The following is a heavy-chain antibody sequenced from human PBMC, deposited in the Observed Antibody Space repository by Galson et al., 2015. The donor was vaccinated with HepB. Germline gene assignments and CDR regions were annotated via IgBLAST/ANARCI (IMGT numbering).Heavy chain of an antibody. V-gene: IGHV3-23*01. CDR3: AKVRSYDFWSGYYGWFDP. J-gene: IGHJ5*02. Sequence: SLRLSCAASGFTFSSYAMSWVRQAPGKGLEWVSAISGSGGSTYYADSVKGRFTISRDNSKNTLYLQMNSLRAEDTAVYYCAKVRSYDFWSGYYGWFDPWGQGTLVTVSS. CDR2: ISGSGGST. CDR1: GFTFSSYA. D-gene: IGHD3-3*01.